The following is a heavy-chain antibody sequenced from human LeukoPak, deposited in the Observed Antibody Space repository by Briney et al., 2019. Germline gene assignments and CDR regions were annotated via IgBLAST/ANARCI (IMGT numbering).Heavy chain of an antibody. CDR1: GGSFSGYY. CDR3: ARDVGATPGYFDY. Sequence: PSETLSLTCAVYGGSFSGYYWSWIRQPPGKGLEWIGYIYYSGSANYHPSLKSRVTISVDTSKNQFSLKLSSVTAADTAVYYCARDVGATPGYFDYWGQGTLVTVSS. CDR2: IYYSGSA. V-gene: IGHV4-59*01. J-gene: IGHJ4*02. D-gene: IGHD1-26*01.